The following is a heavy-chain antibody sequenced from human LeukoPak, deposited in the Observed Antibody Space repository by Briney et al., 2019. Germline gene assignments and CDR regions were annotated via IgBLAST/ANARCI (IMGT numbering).Heavy chain of an antibody. J-gene: IGHJ4*02. D-gene: IGHD6-13*01. Sequence: GGSLRLSCAASGFTFSSYSMNWVRQAPGKGLEWVAVISYDGSNKYYADSVKGRFTISRDNSKNTLYLQMNSLRAEDTAVYYCARTHRLIAAAYFDYWGQGTLVTVSS. CDR3: ARTHRLIAAAYFDY. V-gene: IGHV3-30*03. CDR2: ISYDGSNK. CDR1: GFTFSSYS.